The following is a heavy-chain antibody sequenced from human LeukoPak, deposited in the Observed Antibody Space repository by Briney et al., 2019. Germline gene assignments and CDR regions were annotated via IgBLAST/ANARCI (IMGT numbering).Heavy chain of an antibody. CDR1: GFTFSSYG. D-gene: IGHD1-26*01. CDR3: AKDGPYSGSTESPFDY. V-gene: IGHV3-30*18. CDR2: ISYDGSNK. Sequence: GGCLRLSCAASGFTFSSYGMHWVRQAPGKGLEWVAVISYDGSNKYYADSVKGRFTISRDNSKNTLYLQMNSLRAEDTAVYYCAKDGPYSGSTESPFDYWGQGTLVTVSS. J-gene: IGHJ4*02.